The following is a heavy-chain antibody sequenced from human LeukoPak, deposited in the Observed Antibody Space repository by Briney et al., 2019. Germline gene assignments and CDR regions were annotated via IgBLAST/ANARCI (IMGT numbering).Heavy chain of an antibody. D-gene: IGHD2-8*01. CDR2: IYTSGST. V-gene: IGHV4-61*02. J-gene: IGHJ1*01. Sequence: PSQTLSLTCSVSGDTISSGNYYRSWIRQSAGKGLEWIGRIYTSGSTKYNPSLESRVTISIDTSKNQFSLKLGSMTAADTAVYYCAGGWISNGGDFPHWGQGTLITVSS. CDR1: GDTISSGNYY. CDR3: AGGWISNGGDFPH.